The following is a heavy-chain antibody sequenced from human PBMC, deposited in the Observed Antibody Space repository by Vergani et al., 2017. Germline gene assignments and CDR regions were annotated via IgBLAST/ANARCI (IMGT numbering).Heavy chain of an antibody. J-gene: IGHJ4*02. Sequence: QVQLQESGPGLVKPSETLSLTCTVSGGSLRNYYWSWIRQPPGQGLEWIGFIYYSGRTNYNPSLKSRVAISLDTSKNQFSLNLTSVTAADTAVYYCATGAGPFDIWGQGTLVTVSS. CDR2: IYYSGRT. CDR1: GGSLRNYY. V-gene: IGHV4-59*12. D-gene: IGHD7-27*01. CDR3: ATGAGPFDI.